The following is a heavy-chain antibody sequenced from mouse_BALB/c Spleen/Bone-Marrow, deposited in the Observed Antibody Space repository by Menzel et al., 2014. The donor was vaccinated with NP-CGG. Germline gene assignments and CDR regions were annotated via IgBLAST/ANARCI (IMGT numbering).Heavy chain of an antibody. J-gene: IGHJ3*01. V-gene: IGHV4-1*02. CDR1: GFDFSRYW. CDR3: AKNYYYGYVAY. D-gene: IGHD1-2*01. CDR2: INPASSTI. Sequence: EVHLVESGGGLVQPGGSLKLSCAASGFDFSRYWMTWVRQAPGKGLEWIGEINPASSTINYTPSLKDKFIISRDNAKNTLYLQMSKVRSEDTALYYCAKNYYYGYVAYWGQGTLVTVS.